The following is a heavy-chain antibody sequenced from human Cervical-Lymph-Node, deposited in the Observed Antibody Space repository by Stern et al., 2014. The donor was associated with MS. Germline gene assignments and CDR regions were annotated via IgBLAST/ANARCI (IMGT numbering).Heavy chain of an antibody. D-gene: IGHD6-19*01. CDR3: AVDLFSSVGRYFQH. CDR2: INPDNGNT. V-gene: IGHV1-3*01. J-gene: IGHJ1*01. CDR1: GYVFKSYA. Sequence: QMQLVQSGAEVKKPGASVKVSCKASGYVFKSYALYWMRQAPGQRLEWMGWINPDNGNTKSSQEYQGRVTFSRDTSATTVYMELSSLRFEDTAVYYCAVDLFSSVGRYFQHWGQGTLVTVSS.